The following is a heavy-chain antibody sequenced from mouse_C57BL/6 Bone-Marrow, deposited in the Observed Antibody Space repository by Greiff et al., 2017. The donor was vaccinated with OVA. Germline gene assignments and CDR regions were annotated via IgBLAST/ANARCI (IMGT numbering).Heavy chain of an antibody. D-gene: IGHD1-1*01. CDR1: GFTFSDYY. Sequence: DVMLVESGGGLVQPGGSLKLSCAASGFTFSDYYMYWVRQTPEKRLEWVAYISNGGGSTYYPGTVKGRFTISRDNAKNTLYLQMSRLKSEDTAMYYCARVLLRLYAMDYWGQGTSVTVSS. J-gene: IGHJ4*01. V-gene: IGHV5-12*01. CDR2: ISNGGGST. CDR3: ARVLLRLYAMDY.